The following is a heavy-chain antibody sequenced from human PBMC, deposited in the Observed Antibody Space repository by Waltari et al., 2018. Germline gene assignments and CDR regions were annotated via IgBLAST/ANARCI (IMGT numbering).Heavy chain of an antibody. CDR1: RYTVTGYY. D-gene: IGHD3-22*01. CDR2: VDPEDGET. V-gene: IGHV1-69-2*01. J-gene: IGHJ1*01. Sequence: EVQLVQSGAEVKKPGATVKSSGNVSRYTVTGYYMHGVHQAPEKGREWMGRVDPEDGETIYAEKFQGRVTITADTSTDTAYMELRSLRSEDTAVSYCATGRPEIAHYYDSSSPGYFQHWGQGTLVTVSS. CDR3: ATGRPEIAHYYDSSSPGYFQH.